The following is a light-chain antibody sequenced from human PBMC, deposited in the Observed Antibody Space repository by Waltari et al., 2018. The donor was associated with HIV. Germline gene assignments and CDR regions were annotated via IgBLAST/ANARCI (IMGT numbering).Light chain of an antibody. CDR3: QQANSFPWT. CDR1: QNIYNW. V-gene: IGKV1-12*01. J-gene: IGKJ1*01. Sequence: DIQMTQSPSSVSASVGDRVTITCRASQNIYNWLTWYQQKPGKAPKLLIYATSNLQSGVPSRFSGSGSATVFTLTISSLQPEDFASYFCQQANSFPWTFGQGTKVEI. CDR2: ATS.